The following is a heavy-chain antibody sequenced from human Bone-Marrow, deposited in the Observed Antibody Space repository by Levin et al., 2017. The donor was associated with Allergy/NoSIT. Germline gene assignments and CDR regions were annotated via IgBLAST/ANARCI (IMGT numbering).Heavy chain of an antibody. CDR1: GFTFSSYS. D-gene: IGHD5-18*01. CDR2: ISTSSTYI. V-gene: IGHV3-21*01. Sequence: GESLKISCSASGFTFSSYSMSWVRQAPGKGLEWVASISTSSTYIYYADSLRGRFTISRDNARNSVSLQMTSLSAEDSAMYCGARGSPGIQVWDYWGQGTLVTVSS. J-gene: IGHJ4*02. CDR3: ARGSPGIQVWDY.